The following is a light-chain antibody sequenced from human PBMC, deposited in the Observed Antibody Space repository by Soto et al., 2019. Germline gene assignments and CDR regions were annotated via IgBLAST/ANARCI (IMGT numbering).Light chain of an antibody. CDR1: SSNIGAGYD. J-gene: IGLJ3*02. CDR3: QSYESSLSGWV. Sequence: QSVLTQPPSVSGAPGQRVTISCTGSSSNIGAGYDVHWYQQLPGTAPKLLICSNNNRPSWVPDRFSGSKSGTSASLAITGLQAEDEAHYYCQSYESSLSGWVFGGGTKLTVL. V-gene: IGLV1-40*01. CDR2: SNN.